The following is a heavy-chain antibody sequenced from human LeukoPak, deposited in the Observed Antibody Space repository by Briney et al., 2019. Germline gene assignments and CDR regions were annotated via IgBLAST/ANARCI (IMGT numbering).Heavy chain of an antibody. CDR1: GGSFSGYY. D-gene: IGHD6-19*01. CDR3: ARGYSQSAVAAKGGFDY. V-gene: IGHV4-34*01. CDR2: INHSGST. J-gene: IGHJ4*02. Sequence: PSETLSLTCAVYGGSFSGYYWSWIRQPPGKGLEWIGEINHSGSTNYNPSLKSRVTISVDTSKNQLSLKLSSVTTADTAVYYCARGYSQSAVAAKGGFDYWGQGTLVTVSS.